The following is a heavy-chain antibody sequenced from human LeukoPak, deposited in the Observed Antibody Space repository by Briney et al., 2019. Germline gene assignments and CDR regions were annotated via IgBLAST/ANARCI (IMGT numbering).Heavy chain of an antibody. CDR3: ARVAVDTAPLDY. V-gene: IGHV4-59*08. D-gene: IGHD5-18*01. Sequence: PSETLSLTCNVSGGSFGHYFWSWIRQPPGKGLEWIGSIYYSGSTYYNPSLKSRVTISVDTSKNQFSLKLSSVTAADTAVYYCARVAVDTAPLDYWGQGTLVTVSS. CDR2: IYYSGST. J-gene: IGHJ4*02. CDR1: GGSFGHYF.